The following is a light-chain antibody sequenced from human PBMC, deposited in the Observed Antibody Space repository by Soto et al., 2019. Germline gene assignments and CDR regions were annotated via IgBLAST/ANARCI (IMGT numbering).Light chain of an antibody. V-gene: IGKV3-15*01. CDR2: GAS. Sequence: EIVMTQSPATLSVSPGERATLACRASQSVGSNLAWYQQTPGQRLRLLIYGASTRATGVPARFSGSGSGTEFTLTISSLQSEDFAVYYCQQSHNWPMSTFGQGTKLEI. CDR3: QQSHNWPMST. J-gene: IGKJ2*01. CDR1: QSVGSN.